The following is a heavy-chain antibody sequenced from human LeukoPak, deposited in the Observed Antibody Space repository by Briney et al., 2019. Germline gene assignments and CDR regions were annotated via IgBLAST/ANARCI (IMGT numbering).Heavy chain of an antibody. J-gene: IGHJ5*02. CDR2: INPNRGGT. V-gene: IGHV1-2*06. Sequence: SXXTFTGXYMXXVGQAPGQGLEXMGRINPNRGGTNYAQNFQGRVTMPRDTSISTAYMELSRLRSDDTAVYYCARYGSGSFLETWGQGTLVTVSS. CDR3: ARYGSGSFLET. CDR1: XXTFTGXY. D-gene: IGHD3-10*01.